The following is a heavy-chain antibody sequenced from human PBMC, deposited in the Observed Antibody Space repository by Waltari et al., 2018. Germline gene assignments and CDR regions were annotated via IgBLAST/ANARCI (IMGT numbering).Heavy chain of an antibody. J-gene: IGHJ4*02. CDR3: ARRFDS. V-gene: IGHV3-48*03. CDR2: ISGSGTTI. CDR1: GFTFSSYG. Sequence: EVQLVESGGGWVQPGGSLSLPCAASGFTFSSYGMNWVRQAPGKGLEWISYISGSGTTIYYADSVKGRFTISRDEAENSLYLQMNSLRAEDTALYYCARRFDSWGQGTRVTVSS.